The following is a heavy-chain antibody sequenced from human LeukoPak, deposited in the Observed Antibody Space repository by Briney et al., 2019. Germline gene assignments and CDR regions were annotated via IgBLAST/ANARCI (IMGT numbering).Heavy chain of an antibody. V-gene: IGHV1-18*01. Sequence: GASVKVSCTASGYTFTSYGISWVRQAPGQGLEWMGWISAYNGNTNYAQKLQGRVTMTTDTSTNTAYMELRSLRSDDTAVYYCARDDCSSTSCYAGYYYYGIDVWGLGTTVTVSS. CDR1: GYTFTSYG. J-gene: IGHJ6*02. CDR2: ISAYNGNT. CDR3: ARDDCSSTSCYAGYYYYGIDV. D-gene: IGHD2-2*01.